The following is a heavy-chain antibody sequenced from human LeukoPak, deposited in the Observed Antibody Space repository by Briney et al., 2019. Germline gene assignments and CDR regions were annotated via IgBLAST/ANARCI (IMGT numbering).Heavy chain of an antibody. CDR3: ARGRWLYSSSWYPIDY. J-gene: IGHJ4*02. V-gene: IGHV4-34*01. D-gene: IGHD6-13*01. Sequence: SETLSLTCAVYGGSFSGYYWSWIRQPPGKGLEWIGEINHSGSTNYNPSLKSRVTISVDTSKNQFSLNLSSVTAADTAVYYCARGRWLYSSSWYPIDYWGQGTLVTASS. CDR2: INHSGST. CDR1: GGSFSGYY.